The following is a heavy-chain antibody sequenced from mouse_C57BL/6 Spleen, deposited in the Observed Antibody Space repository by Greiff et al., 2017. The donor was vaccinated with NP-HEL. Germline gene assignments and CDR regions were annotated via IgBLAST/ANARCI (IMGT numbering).Heavy chain of an antibody. CDR1: GFTFSSYA. CDR2: ISDGGSYT. V-gene: IGHV5-4*01. Sequence: EVQRVESGGGLVKPGGSLKLSCAASGFTFSSYAMSWVRQTPEKRLEWVATISDGGSYTYYPDNVKGRFTISRDNAKNNLYLQMSHLKSEDTAMYYCAREGAYLDYWGQGTTLTVSS. J-gene: IGHJ2*01. CDR3: AREGAYLDY.